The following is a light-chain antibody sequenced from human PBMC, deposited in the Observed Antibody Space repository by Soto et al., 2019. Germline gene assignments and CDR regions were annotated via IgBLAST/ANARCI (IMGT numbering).Light chain of an antibody. CDR3: QQYGTSPRT. J-gene: IGKJ5*01. CDR2: GAS. CDR1: QSVSSTY. Sequence: EIVLTQSPGTLSLSPGERATLSCRASQSVSSTYLAWYQQKPGQAPRLLIYGASSRATGIPDRFSGSESGTDFTLTISRLEPEDFAVYFCQQYGTSPRTFGQGTRLET. V-gene: IGKV3-20*01.